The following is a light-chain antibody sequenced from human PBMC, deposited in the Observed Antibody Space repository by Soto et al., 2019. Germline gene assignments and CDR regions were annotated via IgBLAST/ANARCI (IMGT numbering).Light chain of an antibody. CDR1: QGIRNN. Sequence: DIQMTQSPSSLFASVGDRVSITCRASQGIRNNLGWYQRRPGKAPKRLIYGTSNLQTGVPSRFSGSGYGTDFTLTISSLQPEDFATYYCLQHETYPRTFGQGTKVDIK. CDR2: GTS. CDR3: LQHETYPRT. J-gene: IGKJ1*01. V-gene: IGKV1-17*01.